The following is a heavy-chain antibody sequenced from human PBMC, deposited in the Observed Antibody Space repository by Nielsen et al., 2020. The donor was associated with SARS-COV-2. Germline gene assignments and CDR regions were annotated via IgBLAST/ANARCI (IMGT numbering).Heavy chain of an antibody. J-gene: IGHJ6*02. V-gene: IGHV3-30*18. Sequence: GESLKISCAASGFTFSSYAMSWVRQAPGKGLEWVAVISYDGSNKYYADSVKGRFTISRDNSKNTLYLQMNSLRAEDTAVYYCAKDHGGSYYYYGMDVWGQGTTVTVSS. CDR1: GFTFSSYA. D-gene: IGHD1-26*01. CDR2: ISYDGSNK. CDR3: AKDHGGSYYYYGMDV.